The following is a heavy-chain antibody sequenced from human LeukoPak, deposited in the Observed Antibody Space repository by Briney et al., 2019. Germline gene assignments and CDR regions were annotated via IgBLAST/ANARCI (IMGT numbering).Heavy chain of an antibody. Sequence: PGGSLRLSCAASGLTFSSHWMHWVRQAPGKGLEWVAVIWYDGSNKYYADSVKGRFTISRDNSKNTLYLQMNSLRAEDTAVYYCARDRDGDYQGEFDYWGQGTLVTVSS. V-gene: IGHV3-33*08. J-gene: IGHJ4*02. CDR3: ARDRDGDYQGEFDY. D-gene: IGHD4-17*01. CDR1: GLTFSSHW. CDR2: IWYDGSNK.